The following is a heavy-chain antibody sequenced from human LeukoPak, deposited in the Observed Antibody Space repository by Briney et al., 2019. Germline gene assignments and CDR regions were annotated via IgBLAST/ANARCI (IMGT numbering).Heavy chain of an antibody. J-gene: IGHJ3*02. CDR2: FYYSGNT. CDR3: AREGTAHAFDI. CDR1: GDSIFSASYY. D-gene: IGHD3-10*01. Sequence: SETLSLTCTVSGDSIFSASYYWGWLRQHPGKGLEWIGFFYYSGNTYYSSSLKSRITITIDTSKNKFSLSLSSVTIADTAVYYGAREGTAHAFDIWGQGTMVTVSS. V-gene: IGHV4-31*03.